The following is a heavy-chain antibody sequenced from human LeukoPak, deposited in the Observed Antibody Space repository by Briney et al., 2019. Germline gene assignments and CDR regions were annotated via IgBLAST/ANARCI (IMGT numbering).Heavy chain of an antibody. D-gene: IGHD6-19*01. CDR1: GFTVSSNE. CDR3: ASHGKQWLAYFDY. J-gene: IGHJ4*02. V-gene: IGHV3-38-3*01. Sequence: PGGSLRLSCAASGFTVSSNEMSWVRQAPGKGLEWVSSISGGSTYYADSRKGRFTISRDNSKNTLHLQMNSLRAEDTAVYYCASHGKQWLAYFDYWGQGTLVTVSS. CDR2: ISGGST.